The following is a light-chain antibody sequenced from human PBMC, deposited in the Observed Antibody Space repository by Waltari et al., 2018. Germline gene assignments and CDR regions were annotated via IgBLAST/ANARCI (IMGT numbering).Light chain of an antibody. Sequence: EIQMPQSPSSLSASIGDRVIITCRASETVNSDLNWFQQKAGKAPSLLIYGATTLESGVPSRFSGSGSGTEFTLTISSLQPEDFATYICQQSYSNPPWTFGQGTKVEVK. V-gene: IGKV1-39*01. J-gene: IGKJ1*01. CDR1: ETVNSD. CDR3: QQSYSNPPWT. CDR2: GAT.